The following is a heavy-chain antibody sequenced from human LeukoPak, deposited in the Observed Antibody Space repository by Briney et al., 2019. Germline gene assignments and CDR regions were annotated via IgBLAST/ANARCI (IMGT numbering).Heavy chain of an antibody. V-gene: IGHV3-30*02. CDR2: IRYDGSNK. Sequence: GGSLRLSCAASGFTFSSYGMHWVRQAPGKGLEWVAFIRYDGSNKYYADSVKGRFTISRDNSKNTLYLQMNSLRAEDTAVYYCAKTKILTGPYYFDYWGQGTLVTASS. CDR1: GFTFSSYG. CDR3: AKTKILTGPYYFDY. D-gene: IGHD3-9*01. J-gene: IGHJ4*02.